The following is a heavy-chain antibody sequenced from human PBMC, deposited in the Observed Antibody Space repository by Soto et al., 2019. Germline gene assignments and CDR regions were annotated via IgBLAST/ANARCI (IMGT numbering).Heavy chain of an antibody. CDR2: MYNSGST. Sequence: SETLSLTCTVSGGSVSSGSYYWSWIRQPPGKGLEWIGYMYNSGSTNYNPSLKSRVIISVDTSKNQFSLKLSSVTAADTAVYYYARVSSGWYYFDYWGQGTLVTVSS. D-gene: IGHD6-19*01. CDR1: GGSVSSGSYY. V-gene: IGHV4-61*01. J-gene: IGHJ4*02. CDR3: ARVSSGWYYFDY.